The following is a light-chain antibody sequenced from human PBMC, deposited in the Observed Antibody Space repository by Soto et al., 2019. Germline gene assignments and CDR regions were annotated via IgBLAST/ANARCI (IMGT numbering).Light chain of an antibody. J-gene: IGKJ1*01. CDR3: QPYNSYPRT. V-gene: IGKV1-5*03. CDR1: QSMSSW. CDR2: KAS. Sequence: DIQMTQSPSTLSASVEDRVTITCRASQSMSSWLAWYQQKPGKAPKLLIYKASSLESEVPSRFSGSGSGTEFTLTISSLQPDDFATYYCQPYNSYPRTFGQGTKVEIK.